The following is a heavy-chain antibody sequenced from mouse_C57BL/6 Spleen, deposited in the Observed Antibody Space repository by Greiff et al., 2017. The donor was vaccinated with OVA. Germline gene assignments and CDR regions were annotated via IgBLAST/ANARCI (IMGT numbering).Heavy chain of an antibody. CDR1: GYTFTEYT. V-gene: IGHV1-62-2*01. CDR3: ARHEDWGNYAFDY. J-gene: IGHJ2*01. Sequence: VMLVESGAELAKPGASVKLSCKASGYTFTEYTIHWVKQRSGQGLEWIGWFYPGSGSIKYNEKFKDKATLTADKSSSTVYMELSRLTSDDSAVYFCARHEDWGNYAFDYWGQGTTLTVSS. CDR2: FYPGSGSI. D-gene: IGHD2-1*01.